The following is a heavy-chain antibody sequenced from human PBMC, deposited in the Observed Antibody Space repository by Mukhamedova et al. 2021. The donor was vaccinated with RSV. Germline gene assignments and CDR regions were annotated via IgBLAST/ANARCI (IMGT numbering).Heavy chain of an antibody. D-gene: IGHD3-22*01. Sequence: INPSGGSTSYAQKFQGRVTMTRDTSTSTVYMELSSLRSEDTAVYYCARRDRDYGMDGWGQGTTVTVSS. J-gene: IGHJ6*02. V-gene: IGHV1-46*01. CDR2: INPSGGST. CDR3: ARRDRDYGMDG.